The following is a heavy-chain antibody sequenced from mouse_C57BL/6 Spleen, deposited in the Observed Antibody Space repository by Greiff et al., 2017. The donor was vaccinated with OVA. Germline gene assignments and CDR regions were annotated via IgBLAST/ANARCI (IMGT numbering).Heavy chain of an antibody. CDR3: ARGGSSYWFAD. CDR2: ISYAGRN. CDR1: GYSITSGYY. D-gene: IGHD1-1*01. Sequence: DVKLQESGPGLVKPSQSLSLTCSVPGYSITSGYYWNWIRQFPGTNLEWMGYISYAGRNNYNPSLQNRISITRDTSKNQFFLKLKSVITEDTATYYCARGGSSYWFADWGQGTLVTVSA. V-gene: IGHV3-6*01. J-gene: IGHJ3*01.